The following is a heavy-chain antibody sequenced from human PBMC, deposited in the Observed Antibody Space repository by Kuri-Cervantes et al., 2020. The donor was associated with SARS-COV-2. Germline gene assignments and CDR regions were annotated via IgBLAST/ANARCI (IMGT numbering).Heavy chain of an antibody. V-gene: IGHV1-2*02. J-gene: IGHJ4*02. Sequence: ASVKVSCKASGYTFTGYYMHLVRQAPGQGREWMGWINPNSGGTNYAQKFQGRVTMTRDTSISTAYMELSRLRSDDTAVYYCARAFCSSTSCYYFDYWGQGTLVTVSS. CDR3: ARAFCSSTSCYYFDY. CDR1: GYTFTGYY. D-gene: IGHD2-2*01. CDR2: INPNSGGT.